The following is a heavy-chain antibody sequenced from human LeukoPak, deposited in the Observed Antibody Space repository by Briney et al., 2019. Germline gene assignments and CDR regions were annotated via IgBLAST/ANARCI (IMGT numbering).Heavy chain of an antibody. CDR3: ARRQYCSGGSCEFDY. CDR2: INHSGST. V-gene: IGHV4-34*01. Sequence: SETLSLTCAVYGGSFSGYYWSWIRQPPGKGLEWIGEINHSGSTNYNPSLKSRVTISVDTSKNQFSLKLSSVTAADTAVHYCARRQYCSGGSCEFDYWGQGTLVTVSS. D-gene: IGHD2-15*01. CDR1: GGSFSGYY. J-gene: IGHJ4*02.